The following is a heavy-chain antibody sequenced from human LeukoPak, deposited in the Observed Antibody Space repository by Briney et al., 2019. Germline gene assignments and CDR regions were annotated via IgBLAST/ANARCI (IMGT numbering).Heavy chain of an antibody. J-gene: IGHJ4*02. CDR3: AKGILGATDY. V-gene: IGHV3-74*01. CDR2: MNTDGRDT. CDR1: GFTFSSSW. Sequence: GGSPRLSCAASGFTFSSSWMHWVRQAPGRGLVWVSRMNTDGRDTTYADSVKGRFTISRDNAKNTLYLQMNSLRAEDTAVYYCAKGILGATDYWGQGTLVTVSS. D-gene: IGHD1-26*01.